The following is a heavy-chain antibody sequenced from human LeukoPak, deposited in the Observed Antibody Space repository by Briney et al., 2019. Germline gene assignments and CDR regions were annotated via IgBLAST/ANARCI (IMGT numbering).Heavy chain of an antibody. D-gene: IGHD2-2*01. Sequence: PGGSLRLSCAASGFTFSSYGMHWVRQAPGKGLEWVAFISNDGSDKYYADSVKGRFTISRDNAKNTLHLQMNSLRPEDTAVYYCAKAVLIKMRTPGAFDLWGQGTMVTVSS. V-gene: IGHV3-30*02. J-gene: IGHJ3*01. CDR3: AKAVLIKMRTPGAFDL. CDR1: GFTFSSYG. CDR2: ISNDGSDK.